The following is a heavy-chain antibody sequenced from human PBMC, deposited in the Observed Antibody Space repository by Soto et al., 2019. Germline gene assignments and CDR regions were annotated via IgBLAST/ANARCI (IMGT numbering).Heavy chain of an antibody. CDR1: GGSISSGGYY. D-gene: IGHD6-19*01. CDR2: IYYSGST. J-gene: IGHJ4*02. CDR3: ATLKADEKALNY. Sequence: QVQLQESGPGLVKPSQTLSLTCTVSGGSISSGGYYWSWIRQHPGKGLEWIGYIYYSGSTYYNPSLKSRVTISIDTSKNPFSLKLNSVTAADTAVYYCATLKADEKALNYWGQGTLVTVSS. V-gene: IGHV4-31*03.